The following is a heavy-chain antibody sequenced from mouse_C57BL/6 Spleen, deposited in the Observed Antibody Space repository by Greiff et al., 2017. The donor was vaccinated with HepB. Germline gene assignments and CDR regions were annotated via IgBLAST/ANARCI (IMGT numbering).Heavy chain of an antibody. CDR1: GYAFSSSW. J-gene: IGHJ4*01. Sequence: VQLQQSGPELVKPGASVKISCKASGYAFSSSWMNWVKQRPGKGLEWTGRIYPGDGDTNYNGKFKGKATLTADKSSSTAYMQLSSLTSEDSAVYFCASSGQYYYAMDYWGQGTSVTVSS. CDR3: ASSGQYYYAMDY. CDR2: IYPGDGDT. V-gene: IGHV1-82*01. D-gene: IGHD3-2*02.